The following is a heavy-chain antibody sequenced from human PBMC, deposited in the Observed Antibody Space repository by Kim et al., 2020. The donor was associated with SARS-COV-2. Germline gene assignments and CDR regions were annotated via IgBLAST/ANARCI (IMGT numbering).Heavy chain of an antibody. D-gene: IGHD3-10*01. CDR2: IYYSGST. CDR3: ARGSWGESDY. V-gene: IGHV4-31*03. J-gene: IGHJ4*02. Sequence: SETLSLTCTVSGGSISSGGYYWSWIRQHPGKGLEWIGYIYYSGSTYYNPSIKSRVTITVDTSKNQYSLKLSSVTAADTAVYYWARGSWGESDYWGQGTLVTVSS. CDR1: GGSISSGGYY.